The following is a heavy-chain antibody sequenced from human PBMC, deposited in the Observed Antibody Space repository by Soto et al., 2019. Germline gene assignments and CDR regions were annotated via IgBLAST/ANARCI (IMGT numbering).Heavy chain of an antibody. CDR1: GYSFTSYW. J-gene: IGHJ6*02. V-gene: IGHV5-10-1*01. Sequence: GESLKISCKGSGYSFTSYWISWVRQMPGKGLEWMGRIDPSDSYTNYSPSFQGHVTISADKSISTAYLQWSSLKASDTAMYYCARHGAGFSSSHYYYDGMDVWGQGTTVTVSS. CDR2: IDPSDSYT. CDR3: ARHGAGFSSSHYYYDGMDV. D-gene: IGHD6-6*01.